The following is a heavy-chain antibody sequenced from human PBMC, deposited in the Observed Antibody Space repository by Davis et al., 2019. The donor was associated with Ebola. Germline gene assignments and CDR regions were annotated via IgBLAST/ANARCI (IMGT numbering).Heavy chain of an antibody. CDR2: INPNSGCT. CDR3: ARGTTVTTDPYYYYMDV. CDR1: GYTFTGYY. D-gene: IGHD4-11*01. Sequence: ASVKVSCKASGYTFTGYYMHWVRQAPGQGLEWMGWINPNSGCTNYAQKVQGRVTMTTDTSTSTAYLDLRSLKSDDTAVYYCARGTTVTTDPYYYYMDVWGKGTTVTVSS. V-gene: IGHV1-2*02. J-gene: IGHJ6*03.